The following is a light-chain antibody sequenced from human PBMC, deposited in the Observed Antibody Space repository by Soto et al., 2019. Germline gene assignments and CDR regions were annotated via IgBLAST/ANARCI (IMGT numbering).Light chain of an antibody. CDR1: QGIRSA. J-gene: IGKJ4*01. CDR3: QQFNSYPLT. V-gene: IGKV1-13*02. Sequence: AIQLTQSPSSLSASVGDRVTISCRASQGIRSALAWYQQKPGKVPNLLIYEASSLESGVPSRFSGSGSGTDFTLTISSLQPEDFATYYCQQFNSYPLTFGGGTKVEIK. CDR2: EAS.